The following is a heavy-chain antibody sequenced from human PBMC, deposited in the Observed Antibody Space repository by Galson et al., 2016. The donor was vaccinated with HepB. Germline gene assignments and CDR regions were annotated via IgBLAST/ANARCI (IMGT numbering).Heavy chain of an antibody. V-gene: IGHV3-20*04. D-gene: IGHD1-1*01. J-gene: IGHJ4*02. CDR1: GFTFDDYG. CDR2: INWNGGSR. CDR3: ARDGRPKNWNPPSLDY. Sequence: SLRLSCAASGFTFDDYGLSWIRQTPGKGLEWVSGINWNGGSRGYADHVKGRFTISRDKAKNLLYLQMNSLRAEDTALYYCARDGRPKNWNPPSLDYWGQGTLVTVSS.